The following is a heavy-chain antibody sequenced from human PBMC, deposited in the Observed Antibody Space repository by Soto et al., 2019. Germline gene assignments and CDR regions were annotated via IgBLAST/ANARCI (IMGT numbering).Heavy chain of an antibody. J-gene: IGHJ4*02. Sequence: QLQLQESGPGLVKPSETLSLACTVSGGSISSNSYYWDWIRQPPGTGLEWIGSMYYSGATYHNPSLQSRVTISVDTSKNQFSLHLSSVTAADTAVYYCARHAAYDSVWGKSDGSDYWGQGTLVTVSS. CDR2: MYYSGAT. CDR1: GGSISSNSYY. V-gene: IGHV4-39*01. CDR3: ARHAAYDSVWGKSDGSDY. D-gene: IGHD3-16*01.